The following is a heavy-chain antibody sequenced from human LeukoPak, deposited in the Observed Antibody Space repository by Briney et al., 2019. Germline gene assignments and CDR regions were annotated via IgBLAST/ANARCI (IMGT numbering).Heavy chain of an antibody. Sequence: SVKVSCTVSGGTFSSYAISWVRQAPGEGLEWMGGIIPIFGTANYAQKFQGRVTITADESTSTAYMELSSLRSEDTAVYYCAREGNDLTSKYYFDYWGQGTLVTVSS. V-gene: IGHV1-69*13. J-gene: IGHJ4*02. CDR1: GGTFSSYA. CDR3: AREGNDLTSKYYFDY. CDR2: IIPIFGTA. D-gene: IGHD3-9*01.